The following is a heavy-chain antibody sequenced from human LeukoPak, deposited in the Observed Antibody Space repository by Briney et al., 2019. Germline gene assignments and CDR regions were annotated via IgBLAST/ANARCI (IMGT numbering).Heavy chain of an antibody. V-gene: IGHV3-11*05. CDR1: GFPFSDYY. CDR3: ARDYYDSSGYYLYYFDY. J-gene: IGHJ4*02. D-gene: IGHD3-22*01. Sequence: GGSLRLSCAASGFPFSDYYMSWIRQAPGKGLEWVSYISSSSSYTNYADSVKGRFTISRDNAKNSLYLQMNSLRAEDTAVYYCARDYYDSSGYYLYYFDYWGQGTLVTVSS. CDR2: ISSSSSYT.